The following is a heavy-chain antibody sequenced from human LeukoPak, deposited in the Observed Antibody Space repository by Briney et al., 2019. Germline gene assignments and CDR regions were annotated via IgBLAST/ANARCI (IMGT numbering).Heavy chain of an antibody. V-gene: IGHV4-39*01. D-gene: IGHD6-19*01. CDR2: IYYSGST. J-gene: IGHJ4*02. CDR3: ARQPDSGWPYFDY. Sequence: SETLSLTCTVSGGSISSYYWSWIRQPPGKGLEWIGSIYYSGSTYYNPSLKSRVTISVDTSKNQFSLKLSSVTAADTAVYYCARQPDSGWPYFDYWGQGTLVTVSS. CDR1: GGSISSYY.